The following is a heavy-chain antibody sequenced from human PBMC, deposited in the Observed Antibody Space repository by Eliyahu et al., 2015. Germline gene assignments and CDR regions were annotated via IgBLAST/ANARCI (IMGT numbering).Heavy chain of an antibody. Sequence: EVQLVESGGVLVMPGGSLRLSCAASGFPFSNPWXXWVRQAPGKGLEWVGRIKSKTDGGTTHYATPVKGKFTISRDDSKNTLYLQMNSLKTEDTARYYCTTRVRYEGSGYGDDYFDYWGQGTLVTVSS. D-gene: IGHD6-19*01. CDR2: IKSKTDGGTT. CDR1: GFPFSNPW. J-gene: IGHJ4*02. V-gene: IGHV3-15*01. CDR3: TTRVRYEGSGYGDDYFDY.